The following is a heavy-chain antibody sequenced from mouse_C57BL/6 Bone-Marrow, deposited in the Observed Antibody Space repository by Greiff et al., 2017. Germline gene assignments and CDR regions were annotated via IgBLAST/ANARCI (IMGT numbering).Heavy chain of an antibody. CDR1: GYTFTSYG. J-gene: IGHJ4*01. Sequence: VQLQESGAELARPGASVKLSCKASGYTFTSYGISWVKQRTGQGLEWIGEIYPRSGNTYYNEKFKGKATLTADKSSSTAYMELRSLTSEDSAVYFCARDSSGYLYAMDFWGEGTSVTVSA. CDR3: ARDSSGYLYAMDF. D-gene: IGHD3-2*02. V-gene: IGHV1-81*01. CDR2: IYPRSGNT.